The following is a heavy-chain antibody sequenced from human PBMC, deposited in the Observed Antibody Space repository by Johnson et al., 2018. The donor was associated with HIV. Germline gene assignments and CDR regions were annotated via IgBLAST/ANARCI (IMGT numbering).Heavy chain of an antibody. Sequence: QVQLVESGGGLVQPGGSLRLSCAASGFTFSSYWMSWVRQAPGKGLEWVAFIRYDGSNKYYADSVKGRFTISRDNSKNTLYLQMNSLRAEDTAVYSCARDRVPAARGLAYRGAFDIWGQGTMVTVSS. D-gene: IGHD2-2*01. J-gene: IGHJ3*02. CDR3: ARDRVPAARGLAYRGAFDI. CDR1: GFTFSSYW. V-gene: IGHV3-30*02. CDR2: IRYDGSNK.